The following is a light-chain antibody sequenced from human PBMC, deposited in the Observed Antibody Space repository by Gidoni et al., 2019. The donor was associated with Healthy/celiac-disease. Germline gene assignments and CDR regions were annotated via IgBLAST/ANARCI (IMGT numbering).Light chain of an antibody. V-gene: IGKV3-15*01. J-gene: IGKJ2*01. CDR2: GAS. CDR1: QSVSSN. Sequence: EIVMTQSPATLSVSPGERATLSCRASQSVSSNLAWYQQRPGQTPRLLIHGASTRATGIPARFSGSGSETEFTLTISSLQSEDFAVYYCQQYNNWPPYTFGQXTKLEIK. CDR3: QQYNNWPPYT.